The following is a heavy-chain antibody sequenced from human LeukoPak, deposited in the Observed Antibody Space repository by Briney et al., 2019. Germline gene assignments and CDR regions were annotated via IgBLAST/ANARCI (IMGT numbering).Heavy chain of an antibody. J-gene: IGHJ4*02. CDR2: IYTTGST. CDR1: GGSISSYY. D-gene: IGHD3-22*01. V-gene: IGHV4-4*07. Sequence: SETLSLTCTVSGGSISSYYWSWIRQPAGKGLEWIGRIYTTGSTNYNPSLKSRVTMSVDTSKNQFSLKLSSVTAADTAVYYCATYNAYAISGYVGYFDYWGQGTLVTVSS. CDR3: ATYNAYAISGYVGYFDY.